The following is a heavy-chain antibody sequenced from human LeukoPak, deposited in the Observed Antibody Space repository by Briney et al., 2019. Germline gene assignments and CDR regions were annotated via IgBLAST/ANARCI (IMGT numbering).Heavy chain of an antibody. Sequence: SETLSLTCTVSGGSISSYYWSWIRQPPGKGLEWIGYIYYSGSTNYNSSLKSRVIMSVDTSKNQFSLKLSSVTAADTAVYYCARTKGGYEFLLDYWGQGTLVTVSS. CDR2: IYYSGST. CDR3: ARTKGGYEFLLDY. V-gene: IGHV4-59*12. CDR1: GGSISSYY. D-gene: IGHD5-12*01. J-gene: IGHJ4*02.